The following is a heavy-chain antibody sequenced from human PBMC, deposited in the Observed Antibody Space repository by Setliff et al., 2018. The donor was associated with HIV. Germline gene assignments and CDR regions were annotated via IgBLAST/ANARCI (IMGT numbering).Heavy chain of an antibody. CDR3: AKNPKYISGWFQYYFDY. V-gene: IGHV3-7*03. CDR1: GGSISSHY. CDR2: LNQDGSEK. Sequence: PSETLSLTCTVSGGSISSHYWSWIRQPPGKGLEWVAILNQDGSEKYYVDSVKGRFTISRDNADNSLHLQMNSLRVEDTAVYYCAKNPKYISGWFQYYFDYWGQGALVTVSP. D-gene: IGHD6-19*01. J-gene: IGHJ4*02.